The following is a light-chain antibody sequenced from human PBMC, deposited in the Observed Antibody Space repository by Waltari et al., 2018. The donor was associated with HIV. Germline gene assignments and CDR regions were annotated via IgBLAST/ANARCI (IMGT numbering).Light chain of an antibody. CDR2: DVS. J-gene: IGLJ1*01. CDR3: SSYTSSSPLYV. Sequence: QSALTQPASVSGSPGQSITISCTGTSSDVGGYNYVSWYQQHPGKAPKLMIYDVSNRPSGVSNRFSCSKSGNTASLTISGLQADDEADYYCSSYTSSSPLYVFGTGTKVTVL. CDR1: SSDVGGYNY. V-gene: IGLV2-14*01.